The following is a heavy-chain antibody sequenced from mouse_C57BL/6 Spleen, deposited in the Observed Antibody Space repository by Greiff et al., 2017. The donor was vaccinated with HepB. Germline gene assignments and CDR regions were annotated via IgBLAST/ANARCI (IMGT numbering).Heavy chain of an antibody. J-gene: IGHJ3*01. V-gene: IGHV3-6*01. CDR2: ISYDGSN. Sequence: EVHLVESGPGLVKPSQSLSLTCSVTGYSITSGYYWNWIRQFPGNKLEWMGYISYDGSNNYNPSLKNRISITRDTSKNQFFLKLNSVTTEDTATYYCATNYDFAWFAYWGQGTLVTVSA. CDR3: ATNYDFAWFAY. CDR1: GYSITSGYY. D-gene: IGHD2-4*01.